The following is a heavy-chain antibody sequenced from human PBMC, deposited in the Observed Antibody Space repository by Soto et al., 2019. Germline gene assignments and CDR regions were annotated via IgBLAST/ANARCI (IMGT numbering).Heavy chain of an antibody. CDR2: SYYTGST. Sequence: EILSLTFTVSRGSLSGGSYYLSWIRQPPGGGLEWIGYSYYTGSTNYNPSLKSRVTISVDTSKNQFYLNLRSVTAADTAVYFCARGTLDHSTEDGRPAYYLNYWGQGTLVTVSS. D-gene: IGHD1-1*01. V-gene: IGHV4-61*01. J-gene: IGHJ4*02. CDR3: ARGTLDHSTEDGRPAYYLNY. CDR1: RGSLSGGSYY.